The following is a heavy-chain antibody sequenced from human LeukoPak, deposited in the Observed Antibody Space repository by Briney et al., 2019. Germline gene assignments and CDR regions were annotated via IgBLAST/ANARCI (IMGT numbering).Heavy chain of an antibody. CDR3: ASDSYSPEYFQH. CDR2: IYSGGST. V-gene: IGHV3-66*01. Sequence: PGGSLRLSCAASGFSVSNHYMSWVRQAPGKGLEGVPVIYSGGSTFYADSVKGRFTISRDNSKSTLYLQMNSLRAEDTAVYYCASDSYSPEYFQHWGQGTLVTVSS. J-gene: IGHJ1*01. CDR1: GFSVSNHY. D-gene: IGHD2-15*01.